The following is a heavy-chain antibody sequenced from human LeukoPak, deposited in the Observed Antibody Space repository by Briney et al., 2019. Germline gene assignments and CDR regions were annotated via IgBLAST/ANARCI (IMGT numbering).Heavy chain of an antibody. Sequence: GASVKVSCKASGYTFTGYYMRWVRQAPGQGLEWMGLINPNSGGTNYAQKFQGRVTMTRDTSISTAYMELSRLRSDDTAVYYCARGPAGGAAIDYWGQGTLVSVSS. D-gene: IGHD5-18*01. CDR1: GYTFTGYY. CDR2: INPNSGGT. J-gene: IGHJ4*02. V-gene: IGHV1-2*02. CDR3: ARGPAGGAAIDY.